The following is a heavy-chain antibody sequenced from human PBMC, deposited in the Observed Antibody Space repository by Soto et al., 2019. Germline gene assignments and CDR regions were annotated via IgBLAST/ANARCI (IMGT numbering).Heavy chain of an antibody. J-gene: IGHJ4*02. D-gene: IGHD1-7*01. CDR2: ISSSGSTI. CDR3: ASNGNWNYDGGNY. Sequence: EVQLVESGGGLVQPGGSLRLSCAASGFTFSSYEMNWVRQAPGKGLEWVSYISSSGSTIYYADSVKGRFTISRDNAKNSLYLQMNSLRAEDTAVYYCASNGNWNYDGGNYWGQGTLVTVSS. V-gene: IGHV3-48*03. CDR1: GFTFSSYE.